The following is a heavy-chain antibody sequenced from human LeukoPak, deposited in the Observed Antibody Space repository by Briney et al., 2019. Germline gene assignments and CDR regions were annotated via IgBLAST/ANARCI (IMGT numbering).Heavy chain of an antibody. Sequence: GGSLRLSCAASGFTFSSYAMNWVRQAPGKGLEWVSSISGSGGRTYYADSVKGRFTISRDNSKNTLYLQMNSLRAEDTAVYYCANPPTVTGFDHWGQGTLVTVSS. J-gene: IGHJ4*02. CDR1: GFTFSSYA. CDR2: ISGSGGRT. CDR3: ANPPTVTGFDH. V-gene: IGHV3-23*01. D-gene: IGHD4-11*01.